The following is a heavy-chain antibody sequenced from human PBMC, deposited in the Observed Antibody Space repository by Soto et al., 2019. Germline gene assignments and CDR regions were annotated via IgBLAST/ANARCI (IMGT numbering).Heavy chain of an antibody. D-gene: IGHD4-17*01. J-gene: IGHJ4*02. CDR1: GGTFSSYA. CDR2: IIPIFGTA. Sequence: QVQLVQSGAEVKKPGSSVKVSCKASGGTFSSYAISWVRQAPGQGLEWMGGIIPIFGTANYAQKFQGRVTITADESTSTADMELSSLRSEDTAVYYCAQQGTVTLDVLWDYWGQGTLVTVSS. V-gene: IGHV1-69*01. CDR3: AQQGTVTLDVLWDY.